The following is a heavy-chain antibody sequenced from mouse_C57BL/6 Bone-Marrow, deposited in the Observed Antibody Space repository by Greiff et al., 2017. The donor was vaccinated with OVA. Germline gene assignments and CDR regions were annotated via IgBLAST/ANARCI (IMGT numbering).Heavy chain of an antibody. J-gene: IGHJ4*01. V-gene: IGHV5-4*01. CDR2: ISDGGSYT. Sequence: EVQLQESGGGLVKPGGSLKLSCAASGFTFSSYAMSWVRQTPEKRLEWVATISDGGSYTYYPDNVKGRFTISRDNAKNNLYLQMSHLKSEDTAMYYCARVYPYAMDYWGQGTSVTVSS. CDR3: ARVYPYAMDY. CDR1: GFTFSSYA. D-gene: IGHD2-1*01.